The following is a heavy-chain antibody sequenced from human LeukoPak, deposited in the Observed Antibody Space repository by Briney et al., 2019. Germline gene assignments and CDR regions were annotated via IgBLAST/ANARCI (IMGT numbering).Heavy chain of an antibody. CDR2: ISGSGGST. Sequence: GGSLRLSCAASGFTFSSYAMSWVRQALGKGLEWVSAISGSGGSTYYADSVKGRFTISRDNSKNTLYLQMNSLRAEDTAVYYCARDYYDSSGYYYDCFNPWGKETRFTVSS. D-gene: IGHD3-22*01. J-gene: IGHJ5*02. V-gene: IGHV3-23*01. CDR1: GFTFSSYA. CDR3: ARDYYDSSGYYYDCFNP.